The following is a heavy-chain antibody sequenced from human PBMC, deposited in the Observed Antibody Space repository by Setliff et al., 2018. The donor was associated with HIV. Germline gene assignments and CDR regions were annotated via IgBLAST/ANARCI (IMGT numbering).Heavy chain of an antibody. Sequence: NPSETLSLTCSVSGYSVSSPYYWAWIRQSPGKGLEWIGSIYHSGGTYYSPSLKSRVIISVDAANEQFSLRLSSVTAADTAVYYCARYTVDTFFFDYWGQGGLVTVSS. J-gene: IGHJ4*02. V-gene: IGHV4-38-2*02. CDR1: GYSVSSPYY. CDR2: IYHSGGT. D-gene: IGHD4-17*01. CDR3: ARYTVDTFFFDY.